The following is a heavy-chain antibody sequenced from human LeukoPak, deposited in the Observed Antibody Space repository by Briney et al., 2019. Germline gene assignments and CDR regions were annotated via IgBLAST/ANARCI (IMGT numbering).Heavy chain of an antibody. V-gene: IGHV3-23*01. D-gene: IGHD3-10*01. Sequence: GGSLRLSCAASGFTFTSYAMTWVRQAPGKGLEWVSTISGSDGSTYYADSVRGRFTISRDNSKNTLYMQMNSLRAEDTAVYYCAKDLVIRGIMGRFDYWGQGTLVTVSS. CDR3: AKDLVIRGIMGRFDY. J-gene: IGHJ4*02. CDR2: ISGSDGST. CDR1: GFTFTSYA.